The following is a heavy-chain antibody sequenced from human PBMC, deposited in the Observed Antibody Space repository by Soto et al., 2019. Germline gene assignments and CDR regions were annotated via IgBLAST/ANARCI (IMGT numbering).Heavy chain of an antibody. V-gene: IGHV1-2*02. CDR2: INPKFGDT. D-gene: IGHD3-10*01. J-gene: IGHJ6*02. CDR1: GYTFTAYY. CDR3: ARNMDYYYGPGSGNGHGV. Sequence: QVQLVQSGAEVKEPGDSVRVSCEASGYTFTAYYIHWVRQAPGQGLEWMGWINPKFGDTTYAQDFQGRLTLTRDMSISTVYMDLSRLTSDDTAIYYCARNMDYYYGPGSGNGHGVWGQGTTVNFFS.